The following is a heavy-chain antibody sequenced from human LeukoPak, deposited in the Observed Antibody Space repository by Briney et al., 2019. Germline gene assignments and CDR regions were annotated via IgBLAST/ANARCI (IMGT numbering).Heavy chain of an antibody. J-gene: IGHJ6*02. CDR1: GFTFSSYG. CDR2: ISYDGSNK. Sequence: GRSLRLSCAASGFTFSSYGMHWVRQAPGKGLEWVAVISYDGSNKYYADSVKGRFTISRDNSKNTLYLQMNRLRAEDTAVYYCARAKVVRGYSYGLYGMDLWGQGTTVTVSS. V-gene: IGHV3-30*03. CDR3: ARAKVVRGYSYGLYGMDL. D-gene: IGHD5-18*01.